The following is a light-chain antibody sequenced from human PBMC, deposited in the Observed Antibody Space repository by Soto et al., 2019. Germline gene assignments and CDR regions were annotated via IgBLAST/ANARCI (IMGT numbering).Light chain of an antibody. J-gene: IGKJ4*01. Sequence: EIVLTQSPGTLSLSPGERATLSCRASQSVTSSYLAWYQQKPGQAPRLLIYGASSRATGIPDRFSGSGSGTDFTLTIRRLEPEGFAVYYCQQYGSSPFTFGGGAKVDIK. CDR1: QSVTSSY. CDR3: QQYGSSPFT. V-gene: IGKV3-20*01. CDR2: GAS.